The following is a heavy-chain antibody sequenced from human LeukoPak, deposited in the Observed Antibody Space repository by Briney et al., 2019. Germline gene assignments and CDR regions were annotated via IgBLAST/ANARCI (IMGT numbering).Heavy chain of an antibody. CDR3: TTARRAPSSPDY. CDR2: IRGKADGGTP. Sequence: GGSLRLSCTASGLTFSSAWMSWVRQAPGKGLEWIGHIRGKADGGTPDYAAPVKSKFTISRDDSKSTLFLQMDSLQIEDTAVYYCTTARRAPSSPDYWGQGTLVTVSS. V-gene: IGHV3-15*01. CDR1: GLTFSSAW. J-gene: IGHJ4*02. D-gene: IGHD5-24*01.